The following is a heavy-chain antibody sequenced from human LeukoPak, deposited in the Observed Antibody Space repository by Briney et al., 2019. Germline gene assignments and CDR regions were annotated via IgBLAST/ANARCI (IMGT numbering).Heavy chain of an antibody. CDR1: GGTFSSYA. J-gene: IGHJ5*02. V-gene: IGHV1-69*04. Sequence: SVKVSCKASGGTFSSYAISWGRQAPGQGLEWMGRIIPIIGIADYAQKFQGRVTITADKSTSTAYMELSSLRSEDTAVYYCARDRYCSSTSCQLNGWFDPWGQGTLVTVSS. D-gene: IGHD2-2*01. CDR2: IIPIIGIA. CDR3: ARDRYCSSTSCQLNGWFDP.